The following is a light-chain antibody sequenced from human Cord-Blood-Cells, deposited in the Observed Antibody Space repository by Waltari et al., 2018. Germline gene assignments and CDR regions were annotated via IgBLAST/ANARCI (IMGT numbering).Light chain of an antibody. J-gene: IGLJ3*02. CDR1: SVSNGGRLE. CDR2: GNS. CDR3: QSYDSSLSGSV. V-gene: IGLV1-40*01. Sequence: PPPVLGAESHAFTMCCAERSVSNGGRLEGHSYQQLPGTAPKLLIDGNSNRPSGVPDRFSGSKSGTSASLAITGLQAEDEADYYCQSYDSSLSGSVFGGGTKLTVL.